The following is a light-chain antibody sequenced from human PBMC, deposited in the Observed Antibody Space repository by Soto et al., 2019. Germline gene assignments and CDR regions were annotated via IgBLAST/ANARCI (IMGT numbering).Light chain of an antibody. Sequence: EIVLTQSPATLSLSPGERATLSCRASQSVRSYLAWYQQKPGQAPRLLIYGAVSRATGIPDRFSGSGSGTDFTLTISRLEPEDFAVYFCQQYGSSPQTF. V-gene: IGKV3-20*01. J-gene: IGKJ1*01. CDR2: GAV. CDR1: QSVRSY. CDR3: QQYGSSPQT.